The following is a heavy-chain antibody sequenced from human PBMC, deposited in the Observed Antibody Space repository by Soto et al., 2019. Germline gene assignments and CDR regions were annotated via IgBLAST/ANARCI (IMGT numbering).Heavy chain of an antibody. CDR3: AKLVVATIRGYFDY. V-gene: IGHV3-23*01. CDR2: ISGSGGST. CDR1: GFTFSSYA. J-gene: IGHJ4*02. D-gene: IGHD5-12*01. Sequence: GGSLRLSCAASGFTFSSYAMSWVRQAPGKGLEWVSAISGSGGSTYYADSVKGRFTISRDNSKNTLYLQMNSLSAEDTAVYYCAKLVVATIRGYFDYWGQGTLVTXSS.